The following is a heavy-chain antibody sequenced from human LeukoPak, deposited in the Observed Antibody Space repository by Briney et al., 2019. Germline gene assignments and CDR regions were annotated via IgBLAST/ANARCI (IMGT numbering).Heavy chain of an antibody. CDR3: ARGYCSGSSCYSGFYFGY. J-gene: IGHJ4*02. Sequence: SGGSLRLSCAASGFTFSSYGMHWVRQAPGKGLEWVAFIRYDGSNKYYADSVKGRFTISRDNSKNTLYLQMNSLRAEDTAVYYCARGYCSGSSCYSGFYFGYWGQGALVTVSS. CDR1: GFTFSSYG. V-gene: IGHV3-30*02. D-gene: IGHD2-15*01. CDR2: IRYDGSNK.